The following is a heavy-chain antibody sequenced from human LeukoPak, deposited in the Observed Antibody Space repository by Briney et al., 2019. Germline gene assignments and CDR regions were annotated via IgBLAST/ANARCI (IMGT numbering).Heavy chain of an antibody. CDR3: AKDGGLWVSAHWGDS. J-gene: IGHJ4*02. CDR1: GFTFSSYT. Sequence: GGSLRLSCTASGFTFSSYTMTWVRQAPGKGLKWVSTITTGDGNTYYADSVKGRFTVSRDDSKNTLYLQVNSLRAEDTAVYYCAKDGGLWVSAHWGDSWGRGTLVTVSS. CDR2: ITTGDGNT. V-gene: IGHV3-23*01. D-gene: IGHD7-27*01.